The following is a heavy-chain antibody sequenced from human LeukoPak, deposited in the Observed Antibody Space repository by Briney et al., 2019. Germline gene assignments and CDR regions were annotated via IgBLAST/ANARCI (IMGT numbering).Heavy chain of an antibody. Sequence: GASVKVSCKASGGTFSSYAISWVRQAPGQGLEWMGGIIPIFGTANYAQKFQGRVTITADESTSTAYMELSSLRSEDTAVYYCARDENPYYYDSSGYYYWGQGTLVTVSS. V-gene: IGHV1-69*13. J-gene: IGHJ4*02. D-gene: IGHD3-22*01. CDR3: ARDENPYYYDSSGYYY. CDR1: GGTFSSYA. CDR2: IIPIFGTA.